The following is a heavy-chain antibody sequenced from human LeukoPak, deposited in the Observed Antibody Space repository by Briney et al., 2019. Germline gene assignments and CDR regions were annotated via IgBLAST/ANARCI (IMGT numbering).Heavy chain of an antibody. CDR3: ARASVWFGERNFDY. J-gene: IGHJ4*02. Sequence: SETLSLTCTVSGGSISSSSYYWGWIRQPPGKGLEWIGYIYYSGSTNYNPSLKSRVTISVDTSKNQFSLKLSSVTAADTAVYYCARASVWFGERNFDYWGQGTLVTVSS. D-gene: IGHD3-10*01. CDR1: GGSISSSSYY. V-gene: IGHV4-61*05. CDR2: IYYSGST.